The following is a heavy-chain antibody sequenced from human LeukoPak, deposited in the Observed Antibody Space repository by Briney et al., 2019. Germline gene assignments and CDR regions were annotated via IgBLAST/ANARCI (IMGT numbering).Heavy chain of an antibody. CDR1: GGTFGSYA. CDR2: IIPILGIA. CDR3: ARESSGFPPPYYYYGMDV. Sequence: SVKVSCKASGGTFGSYAISWVRQAPGQGLEWMGRIIPILGIANYAQKFQGRVTITADKSTSTAYMELNSLRSEDTAVYYCARESSGFPPPYYYYGMDVWGQGTTVTVSS. D-gene: IGHD3-22*01. J-gene: IGHJ6*02. V-gene: IGHV1-69*04.